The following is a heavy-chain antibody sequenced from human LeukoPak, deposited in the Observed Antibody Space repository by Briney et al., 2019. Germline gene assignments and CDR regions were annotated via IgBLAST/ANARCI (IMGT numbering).Heavy chain of an antibody. CDR2: SYSGGTI. CDR3: ASHYGGSAYRRVFDV. CDR1: GFTVNNNY. V-gene: IGHV3-53*01. Sequence: PGGSLRLSCAASGFTVNNNYMSWVRQAPGKGLEWVSISYSGGTIYYADSVKGRFTISRDNSKNTFYLQMNSLRAEDTALYYCASHYGGSAYRRVFDVWGQGKMVTVSS. D-gene: IGHD1-26*01. J-gene: IGHJ3*01.